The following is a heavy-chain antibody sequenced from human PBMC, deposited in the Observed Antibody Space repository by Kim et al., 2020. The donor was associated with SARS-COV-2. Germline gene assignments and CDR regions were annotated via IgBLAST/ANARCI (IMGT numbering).Heavy chain of an antibody. CDR1: GASISNYY. D-gene: IGHD3-22*01. V-gene: IGHV4-59*01. CDR2: IYDSGNA. CDR3: ARRRGYESSSSYFRYFDY. Sequence: SETPSLTCTVSGASISNYYWSWIRQPPGKGLEWIGYIYDSGNAKYNPSLKSRVTISVDTSKNQFSLRLSSVTASDTAVYFCARRRGYESSSSYFRYFDYWGQGTLVTVSS. J-gene: IGHJ4*02.